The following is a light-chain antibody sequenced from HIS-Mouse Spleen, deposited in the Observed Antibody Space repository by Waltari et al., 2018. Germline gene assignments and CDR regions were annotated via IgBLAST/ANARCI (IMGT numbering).Light chain of an antibody. CDR3: CSYAGSSTWV. V-gene: IGLV2-23*01. CDR1: SSDVGSYTL. J-gene: IGLJ3*02. CDR2: EGS. Sequence: QSALTQPASVSGSPGQSIPISCTGTSSDVGSYTLVSCYQPHPGKAPKLMIYEGSKRPSGVSNRFSGSKSGNTASLTISGLQAEDEADYYCCSYAGSSTWVFGGGTKLTVL.